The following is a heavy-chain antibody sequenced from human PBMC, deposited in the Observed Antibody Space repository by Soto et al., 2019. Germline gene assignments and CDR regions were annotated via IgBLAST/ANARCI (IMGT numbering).Heavy chain of an antibody. CDR3: ARAGGGDYDWYFDL. CDR2: IYYSGST. J-gene: IGHJ2*01. Sequence: QVQLQESGPGLVKPSETLSLTCTVSGGSISSYYWSWIRQPPGKGLEWIGYIYYSGSTNYNPSLKSRVTISVDTSKNQFSLKLSSVTAADTAVYYCARAGGGDYDWYFDLWGRGTLVTVYS. CDR1: GGSISSYY. V-gene: IGHV4-59*01. D-gene: IGHD4-17*01.